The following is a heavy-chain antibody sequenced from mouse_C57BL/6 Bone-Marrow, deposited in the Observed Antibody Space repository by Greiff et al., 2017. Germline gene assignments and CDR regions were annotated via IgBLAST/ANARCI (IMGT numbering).Heavy chain of an antibody. CDR3: ASNYDFAY. CDR1: GYAFSSSW. D-gene: IGHD1-1*01. Sequence: VPLQESGPELVKPGASVKISCKASGYAFSSSWMNWVKQRPGKGLEWIGRIYPGDGDTNYNGKFKGKATLTADKSSSTAYMQLSSLTSEDSAVYFCASNYDFAYWGQGTLVTVSA. CDR2: IYPGDGDT. V-gene: IGHV1-82*01. J-gene: IGHJ3*01.